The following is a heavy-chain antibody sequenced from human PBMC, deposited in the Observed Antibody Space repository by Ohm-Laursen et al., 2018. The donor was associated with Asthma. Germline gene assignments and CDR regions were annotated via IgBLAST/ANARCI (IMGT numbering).Heavy chain of an antibody. CDR1: GFTFRSYA. CDR3: ARAVGPYDY. CDR2: GGSYYDGGLK. V-gene: IGHV3-30-3*01. Sequence: SSLRLSCTASGFTFRSYAMHWVRQAPGKGLEWVAVGGSYYDGGLKYYADSVNGRFTISRDNSKNTLYLQMNSLRAEDTAVYFCARAVGPYDYWGQGTLVTVSS. J-gene: IGHJ4*02.